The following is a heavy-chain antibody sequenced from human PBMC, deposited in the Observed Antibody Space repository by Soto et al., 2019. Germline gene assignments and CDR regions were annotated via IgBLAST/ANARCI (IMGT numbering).Heavy chain of an antibody. V-gene: IGHV3-23*01. CDR3: ATGRIGSGYDLSDN. CDR1: GFAFSTYA. J-gene: IGHJ4*02. D-gene: IGHD5-12*01. Sequence: EVQLLESGGGLVQPGGSLRLSCAASGFAFSTYAMTWVRQAPGKGLEWISAISASGSSTYYADSVKGRFIISRDNSRDTLYLEMNSLRGDDTAVYYCATGRIGSGYDLSDNWGQGTLVTVSS. CDR2: ISASGSST.